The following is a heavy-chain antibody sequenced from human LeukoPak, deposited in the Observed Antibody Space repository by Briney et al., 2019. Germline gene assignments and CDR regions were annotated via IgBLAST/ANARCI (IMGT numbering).Heavy chain of an antibody. J-gene: IGHJ6*02. CDR3: ARDRLYYDNLTGSHGMDV. CDR1: GFIFSSYG. D-gene: IGHD3-9*01. Sequence: PGRSLRLFCAASGFIFSSYGMQWARQAPGKGLEWVAVIWYDGSNKFYADSVKARFTIYRDNSKNTVYLQMHSLSAGHTAVYYCARDRLYYDNLTGSHGMDVWGQGTTVTVSS. CDR2: IWYDGSNK. V-gene: IGHV3-33*01.